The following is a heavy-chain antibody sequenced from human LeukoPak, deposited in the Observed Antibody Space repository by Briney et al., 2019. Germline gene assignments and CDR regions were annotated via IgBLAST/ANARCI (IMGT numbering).Heavy chain of an antibody. CDR2: INPNSGGT. V-gene: IGHV1-2*02. J-gene: IGHJ4*02. CDR3: ASIDPGIAAAGTVSFDY. CDR1: GYTFTGYY. Sequence: ASVKVSCEASGYTFTGYYMHWVRQAPGQGLEWMGWINPNSGGTNYAQKFQGRVTMTRDTSISTAYMELSRLRSDDTAVYYCASIDPGIAAAGTVSFDYWGQGTLVTVSS. D-gene: IGHD6-13*01.